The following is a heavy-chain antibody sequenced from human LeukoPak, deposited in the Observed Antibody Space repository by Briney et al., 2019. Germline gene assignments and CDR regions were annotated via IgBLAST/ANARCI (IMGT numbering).Heavy chain of an antibody. J-gene: IGHJ4*02. CDR3: ARSLNGGIAVAVDY. V-gene: IGHV3-30*04. Sequence: PGGSLRLSCAASGFTFNSYAMHWVRQAPGKGLEWVAVISYDGSNKYYADSVKGRFTISRDNSKNTLYLQMNSLRAEDTAVYYCARSLNGGIAVAVDYWGQGTLVTVSS. CDR2: ISYDGSNK. D-gene: IGHD6-13*01. CDR1: GFTFNSYA.